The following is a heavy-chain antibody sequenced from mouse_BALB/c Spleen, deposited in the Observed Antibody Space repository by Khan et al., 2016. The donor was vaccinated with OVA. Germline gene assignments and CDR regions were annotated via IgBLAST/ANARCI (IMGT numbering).Heavy chain of an antibody. CDR3: SRQYYGGNLYRYVDV. D-gene: IGHD1-1*02. CDR2: IFPGDDST. V-gene: IGHV1-85*01. CDR1: GYTFTSYD. J-gene: IGHJ1*01. Sequence: QVQLQQSGAELVKPGASVKLSCKASGYTFTSYDINWVRQRPEQGLEWIGWIFPGDDSTKYNEKFKGKATLTTDKSSSTAYMQLSRLTSEDSAVYFCSRQYYGGNLYRYVDVWGAGTTVTVSS.